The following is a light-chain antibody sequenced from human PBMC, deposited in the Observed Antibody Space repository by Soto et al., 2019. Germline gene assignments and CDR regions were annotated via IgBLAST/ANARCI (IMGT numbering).Light chain of an antibody. CDR2: DAS. J-gene: IGKJ4*01. CDR1: QSVSSS. CDR3: QQRTGWPPTLT. Sequence: EIVLTQSPATLSLSPGERATLSCRASQSVSSSLAWYQQKPGQAPRLLIYDASKRATDIPARFSGSGSGKDFTLTISSLDPEDFSIYFCQQRTGWPPTLTFGGGTRV. V-gene: IGKV3-11*01.